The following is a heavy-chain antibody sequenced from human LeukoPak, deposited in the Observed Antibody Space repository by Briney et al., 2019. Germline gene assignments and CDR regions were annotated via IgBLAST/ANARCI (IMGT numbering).Heavy chain of an antibody. CDR1: GFIFDDYA. Sequence: GGSLRLSCAASGFIFDDYAMHWVRQAPGKGLEWVSGISWNSDSIDYANSVKGRFTISRDNAKNSLYLQMNSLRAEDTAVYYCAELGIIMIGGVWGKGTTVTISS. J-gene: IGHJ6*04. V-gene: IGHV3-9*01. CDR3: AELGIIMIGGV. D-gene: IGHD3-10*02. CDR2: ISWNSDSI.